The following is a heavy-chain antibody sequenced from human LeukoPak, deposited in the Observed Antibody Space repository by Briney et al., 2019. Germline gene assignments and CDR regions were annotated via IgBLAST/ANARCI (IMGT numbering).Heavy chain of an antibody. CDR3: AIGSVRFDS. J-gene: IGHJ4*02. Sequence: GSLRLSCAASGFSVTNAWMSWVRQPPGKGLEWIGEINHSGNTNYNPSLRSRVTISIDTSRNQFSLKLSSLTAADTALYYCAIGSVRFDSWGQGTLVTVSS. CDR2: INHSGNT. CDR1: GFSVTNAW. V-gene: IGHV4-4*02.